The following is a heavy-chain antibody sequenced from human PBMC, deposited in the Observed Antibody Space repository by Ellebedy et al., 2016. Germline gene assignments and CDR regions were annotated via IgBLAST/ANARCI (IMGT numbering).Heavy chain of an antibody. CDR3: ARDPSDSSGYPQYLFDF. Sequence: ASVKVSCKASGGTFSRFIISWVRQAPGQGLEWMGGIIPILGLANYAQKFQGRVTITRDTSASTAYMDLSSLRSEDTAVYYCARDPSDSSGYPQYLFDFWGQGTLVIVSS. CDR1: GGTFSRFI. CDR2: IIPILGLA. J-gene: IGHJ4*02. D-gene: IGHD3-22*01. V-gene: IGHV1-69*10.